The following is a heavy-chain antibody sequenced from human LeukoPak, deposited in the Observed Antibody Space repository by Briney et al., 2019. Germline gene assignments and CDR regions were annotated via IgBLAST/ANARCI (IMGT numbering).Heavy chain of an antibody. V-gene: IGHV1-69*06. D-gene: IGHD6-13*01. Sequence: ASVKVSCKASGSTFSSYAISWVRQAPGQGLEWVRGIIPIFGPPHSAQKFQDRVTITADKSTSTAYMELSSLRSEDTAVYYCARVVGLTGYSSSWYSGYYYYMDVWGKGTTVTVSS. CDR3: ARVVGLTGYSSSWYSGYYYYMDV. CDR1: GSTFSSYA. J-gene: IGHJ6*03. CDR2: IIPIFGPP.